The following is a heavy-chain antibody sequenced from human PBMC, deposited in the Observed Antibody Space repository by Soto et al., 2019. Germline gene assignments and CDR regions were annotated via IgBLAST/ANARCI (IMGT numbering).Heavy chain of an antibody. CDR3: ATLVRYDFWSGYYEGAFDI. V-gene: IGHV3-30*03. CDR1: GFTFSSYG. D-gene: IGHD3-3*01. Sequence: GGSLRLSCAASGFTFSSYGMHWVRQAPGKGLEWVAVISYDGSNKYYADPVKGRFTISRDNSKNTLYLQMNSLRAEDTAVYYCATLVRYDFWSGYYEGAFDIWGQGTMVTVSS. CDR2: ISYDGSNK. J-gene: IGHJ3*02.